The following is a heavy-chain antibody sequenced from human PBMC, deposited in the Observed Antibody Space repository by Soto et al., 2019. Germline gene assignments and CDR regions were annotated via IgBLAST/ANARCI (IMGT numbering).Heavy chain of an antibody. CDR3: ARAPGEVLTYYYYYYYMDV. J-gene: IGHJ6*03. V-gene: IGHV3-74*01. CDR2: INSDGSST. CDR1: GFTFSSYW. Sequence: GGSLRLSCAASGFTFSSYWMHWVRQAPGKGLVWVSRINSDGSSTSYADSVKGRFTISRDNAKNTLYLQMNSLRAEDTAVYYCARAPGEVLTYYYYYYYMDVWGKGTTVTVSS.